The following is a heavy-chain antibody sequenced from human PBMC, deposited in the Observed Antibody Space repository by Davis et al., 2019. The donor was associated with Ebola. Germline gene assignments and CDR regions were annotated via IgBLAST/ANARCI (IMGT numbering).Heavy chain of an antibody. D-gene: IGHD2-2*01. CDR1: GFTFSSYA. Sequence: GGSLRLSCAASGFTFSSYAMHWVRQAPGKGLEWVAVISYDGSNKYYADSVKGRFTISRDNSKNTLYLQMNSLRAEDTAVYYCARYCSSTSCYHIDYWGQGTLVTVSS. CDR2: ISYDGSNK. V-gene: IGHV3-30-3*01. J-gene: IGHJ4*02. CDR3: ARYCSSTSCYHIDY.